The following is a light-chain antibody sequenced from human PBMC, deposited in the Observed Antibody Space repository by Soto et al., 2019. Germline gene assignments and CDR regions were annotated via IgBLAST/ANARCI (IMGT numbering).Light chain of an antibody. Sequence: QPVLTQPPSASGTPGQRVTISCSGSSSNIGSHTVNWYQQLPGTATRLLIYSNTQRPSGVPDRFSGSKSGTSASLAISGLQSEYEADYYCAAWDDSLNGVVFGGGTKLTVL. CDR2: SNT. V-gene: IGLV1-44*01. CDR1: SSNIGSHT. CDR3: AAWDDSLNGVV. J-gene: IGLJ3*02.